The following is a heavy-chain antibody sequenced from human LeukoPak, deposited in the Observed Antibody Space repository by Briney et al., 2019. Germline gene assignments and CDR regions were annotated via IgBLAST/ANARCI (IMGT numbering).Heavy chain of an antibody. CDR1: GFTVSNNS. J-gene: IGHJ4*02. Sequence: GGSLRLSCAASGFTVSNNSMSWVRQAPGTGLEWVSLIYSDRSTSYADSVRGRFTISRDNSKNTLYLHMNSLRGEDTAVYYCSRARGGDGLPFDYWGQGTLVTVSS. D-gene: IGHD3-16*01. CDR2: IYSDRST. V-gene: IGHV3-53*01. CDR3: SRARGGDGLPFDY.